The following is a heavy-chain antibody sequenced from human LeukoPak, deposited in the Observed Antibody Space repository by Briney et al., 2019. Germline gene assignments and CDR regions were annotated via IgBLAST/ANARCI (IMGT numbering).Heavy chain of an antibody. CDR1: GYTFTSYD. CDR3: ARVDYDILTAPDY. Sequence: ASVKVSCKASGYTFTSYDINWVRQATGQGLEWMGWMNPNSGNTGYAQKFQGRVTMTRNTSISTAYMELSNLRSEDTAVYYCARVDYDILTAPDYWGQGTLVTVSS. CDR2: MNPNSGNT. V-gene: IGHV1-8*01. D-gene: IGHD3-9*01. J-gene: IGHJ4*02.